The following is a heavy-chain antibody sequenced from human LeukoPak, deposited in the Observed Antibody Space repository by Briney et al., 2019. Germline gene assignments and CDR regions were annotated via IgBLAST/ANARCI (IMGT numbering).Heavy chain of an antibody. D-gene: IGHD3-22*01. V-gene: IGHV4-4*07. CDR3: ARVVGDSSGYYYYFDY. CDR2: IYTSGST. J-gene: IGHJ4*02. Sequence: SETLSLTCTVSGGSISSYYWSWIRQPAGKGLEWIGRIYTSGSTNYNPSLKSRVTMSVDTSKNQFSLKLSSVTAADTAVYYCARVVGDSSGYYYYFDYWGQGTLVTVSS. CDR1: GGSISSYY.